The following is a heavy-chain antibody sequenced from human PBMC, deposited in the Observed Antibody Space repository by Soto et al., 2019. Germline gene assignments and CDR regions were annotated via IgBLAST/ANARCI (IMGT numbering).Heavy chain of an antibody. CDR3: ARDLNRLFEEDFRGIPAY. Sequence: ASVKVSCKTSGYTFTSYGISWVRQAPGQGLEWMGWIGTYNGNTNYAQKLQGRVTLTTDTSTSTAYMELRSLRSDDTAVYYCARDLNRLFEEDFRGIPAYWG. D-gene: IGHD2-15*01. V-gene: IGHV1-18*01. CDR2: IGTYNGNT. CDR1: GYTFTSYG. J-gene: IGHJ4*01.